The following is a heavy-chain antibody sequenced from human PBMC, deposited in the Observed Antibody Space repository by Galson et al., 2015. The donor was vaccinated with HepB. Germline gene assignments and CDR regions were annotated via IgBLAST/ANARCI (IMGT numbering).Heavy chain of an antibody. D-gene: IGHD2-15*01. Sequence: SVKVSCKASGYTFTTYGISWVRQAPGQGLEWMGWINPYNGNTHYAQNFQRRLTMTTDTSTITAYMDLRSLRSDDTAVYYCARDRAPSFYSPDYWGQGARVTVSS. J-gene: IGHJ3*01. CDR2: INPYNGNT. V-gene: IGHV1-18*04. CDR1: GYTFTTYG. CDR3: ARDRAPSFYSPDY.